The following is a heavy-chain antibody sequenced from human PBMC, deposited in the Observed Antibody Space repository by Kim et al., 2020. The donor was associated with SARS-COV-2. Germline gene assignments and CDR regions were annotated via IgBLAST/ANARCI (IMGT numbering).Heavy chain of an antibody. CDR2: IKEDGSEK. J-gene: IGHJ4*02. CDR1: GFTFSRYW. V-gene: IGHV3-7*03. CDR3: ARDVDHYLDYDSG. Sequence: GGSLRLSCAASGFTFSRYWMTWVRQTPGKGLEWVANIKEDGSEKYYVDSVKGRFTISRDNAKNSLYLEMNSLRAEDTAVYYCARDVDHYLDYDSGRGQGTLVTVSS. D-gene: IGHD3-22*01.